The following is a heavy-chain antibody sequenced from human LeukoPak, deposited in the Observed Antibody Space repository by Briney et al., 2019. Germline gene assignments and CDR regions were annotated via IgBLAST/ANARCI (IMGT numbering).Heavy chain of an antibody. CDR3: TTHVYYYASGGFFYSDY. Sequence: GGSLRLSCAASGFTFSSYEMNWVRQAPGKGLEWVSYISSSGSTIYYADSVKGRFTISRDNSKNTLYLQMNSLKTEDTAVYYCTTHVYYYASGGFFYSDYWGRGTLVTVSS. V-gene: IGHV3-48*03. CDR1: GFTFSSYE. CDR2: ISSSGSTI. J-gene: IGHJ4*02. D-gene: IGHD3-22*01.